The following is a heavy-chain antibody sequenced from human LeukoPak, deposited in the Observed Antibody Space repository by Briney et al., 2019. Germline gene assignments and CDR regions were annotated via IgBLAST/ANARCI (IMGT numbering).Heavy chain of an antibody. J-gene: IGHJ4*02. CDR3: ARVSPPPQYYYDRLRSTDYFDY. CDR2: IYTSGST. Sequence: SETLSLTCTVSGGSISSYYWSWIRQPAGKGLEWIGRIYTSGSTNYNPSLKSRVTISVDTSKNQFSLKLSSVTAADTAVYYCARVSPPPQYYYDRLRSTDYFDYWGQGTLVTVSS. CDR1: GGSISSYY. D-gene: IGHD3-22*01. V-gene: IGHV4-4*07.